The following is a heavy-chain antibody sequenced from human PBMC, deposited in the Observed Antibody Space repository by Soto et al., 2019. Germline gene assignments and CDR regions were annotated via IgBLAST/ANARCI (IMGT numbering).Heavy chain of an antibody. CDR3: ARVRRTEGALPLGAFDI. CDR1: GGSIGTYY. CDR2: VYTSGSA. D-gene: IGHD1-26*01. J-gene: IGHJ3*02. Sequence: SETLFLTCNVSGGSIGTYYWSWIRQPAGKGLGWIGRVYTSGSANYNPSLKSRVTMSVHASKTQFSLNLSSVTAADTAVYYCARVRRTEGALPLGAFDIWGQGTMVT. V-gene: IGHV4-4*07.